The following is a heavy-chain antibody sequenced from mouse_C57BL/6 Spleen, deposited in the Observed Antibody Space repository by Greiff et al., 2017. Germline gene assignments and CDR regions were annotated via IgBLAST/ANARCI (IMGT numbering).Heavy chain of an antibody. Sequence: VKLMESGAELMTPGASVKLSCTATGYTFNGYWIEWVKQRPEHGLEWIGEILPGSGSTKYTEKFKGKATFTADTSANTAYMQLSSLTTEDSAIYYCARRWHYGSSHSFDYWGQGTTLTVSA. V-gene: IGHV1-9*01. J-gene: IGHJ2*01. CDR3: ARRWHYGSSHSFDY. CDR1: GYTFNGYW. CDR2: ILPGSGST. D-gene: IGHD1-1*01.